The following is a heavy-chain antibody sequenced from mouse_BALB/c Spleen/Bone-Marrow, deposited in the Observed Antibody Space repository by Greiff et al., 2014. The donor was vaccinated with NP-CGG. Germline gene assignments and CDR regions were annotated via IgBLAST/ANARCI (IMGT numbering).Heavy chain of an antibody. V-gene: IGHV1S41*01. Sequence: DLVKPGALVKLSCKASGYTFTNYWINWIKQRPGQGLEWIGRIAPGGGSTYYNEMFKGKTTLTVDTSSSTAYIQLSSLSSEDSDVYFCARERYGYDGWYFDVWGAGTTVTVSS. CDR1: GYTFTNYW. D-gene: IGHD2-2*01. J-gene: IGHJ1*01. CDR3: ARERYGYDGWYFDV. CDR2: IAPGGGST.